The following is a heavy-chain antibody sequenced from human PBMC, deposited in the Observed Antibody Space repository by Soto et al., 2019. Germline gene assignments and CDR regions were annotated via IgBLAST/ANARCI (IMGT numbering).Heavy chain of an antibody. CDR3: AKDTCSSTSCRWS. CDR2: ISWNSGSI. J-gene: IGHJ3*01. V-gene: IGHV3-9*01. CDR1: GFTFDDYA. D-gene: IGHD2-2*01. Sequence: EVQLVESGGGLVQPGRSLRLSCAASGFTFDDYAMHWVRQAPGKGLEWVSGISWNSGSIGYADSVKGRFTIARDNAKNSLYLQMNSLRAEDTALYYCAKDTCSSTSCRWSWGEGTMVIVSS.